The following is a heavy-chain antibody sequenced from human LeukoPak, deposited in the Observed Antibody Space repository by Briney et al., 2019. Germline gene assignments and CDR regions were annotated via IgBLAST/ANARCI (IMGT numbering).Heavy chain of an antibody. CDR1: GGSFSGYY. CDR2: INHSGST. J-gene: IGHJ4*02. Sequence: PSETLSLTCAVYGGSFSGYYWSWIRQPPGKGLEWIGEINHSGSTNYNPSLKSRVTISVDTSKNQFSLKLSSVTAADTAVYYCARLDYDILTGLSYFDYWGQGTLVTVSS. D-gene: IGHD3-9*01. CDR3: ARLDYDILTGLSYFDY. V-gene: IGHV4-34*01.